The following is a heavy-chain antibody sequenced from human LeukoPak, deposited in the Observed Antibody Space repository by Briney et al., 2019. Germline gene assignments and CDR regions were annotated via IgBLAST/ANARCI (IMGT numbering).Heavy chain of an antibody. CDR2: IWYDGSNK. CDR1: GFTFSSYG. J-gene: IGHJ4*02. D-gene: IGHD3-22*01. V-gene: IGHV3-33*06. CDR3: AKDRAEGVTMTSFDY. Sequence: PGRSLRLSCAASGFTFSSYGMHWVRQAPGKGLEWVAVIWYDGSNKYYADSVKGRFTISRDNSKSTLYLQMNSLRAEDTAVYYCAKDRAEGVTMTSFDYWGQGTLVTVSS.